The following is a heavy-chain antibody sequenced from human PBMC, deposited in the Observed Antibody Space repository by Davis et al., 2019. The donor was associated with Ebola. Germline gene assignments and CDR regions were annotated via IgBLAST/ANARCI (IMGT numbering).Heavy chain of an antibody. Sequence: GESLKISCVASGFNFPNYYMNWVRQAPGKGLEWVSYISGSATSTFYADAVRGRFIISRDKSNNTLYLEMSSLRVDDTAVYYCATTQWLREFDNWGQGTLVTVSS. J-gene: IGHJ4*02. CDR3: ATTQWLREFDN. V-gene: IGHV3-23*01. CDR1: GFNFPNYY. D-gene: IGHD6-19*01. CDR2: ISGSATST.